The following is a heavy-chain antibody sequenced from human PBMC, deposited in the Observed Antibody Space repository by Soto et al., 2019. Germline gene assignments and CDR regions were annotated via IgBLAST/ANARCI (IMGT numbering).Heavy chain of an antibody. CDR1: GYTFTSYA. V-gene: IGHV1-3*01. J-gene: IGHJ6*02. CDR3: ARGTYYYGSGSYYGMDV. CDR2: INAGNGKT. Sequence: QVQLVQSGAEVKKPGASVKVSCKASGYTFTSYAMHWVRQAPGQRLEWMGWINAGNGKTKYSQKFQGRVTITRDTSASTAYMELSSLRSEDTAVYYCARGTYYYGSGSYYGMDVWGQGTTVTVSS. D-gene: IGHD3-10*01.